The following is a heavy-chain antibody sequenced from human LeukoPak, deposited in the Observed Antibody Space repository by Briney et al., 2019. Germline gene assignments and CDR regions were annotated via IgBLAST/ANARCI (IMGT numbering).Heavy chain of an antibody. D-gene: IGHD3-3*01. Sequence: GGSLRLSCAASGFTFSSYSMNWVRQAPGKGLEWVSSISSKSDFIYYADSVKGRFTISRDNAKNSLYLQMNSLRAEDTAVYYCARGGSDIYDFWSGYYTGWFDPWGQGTLVTVSS. CDR3: ARGGSDIYDFWSGYYTGWFDP. V-gene: IGHV3-21*01. CDR1: GFTFSSYS. CDR2: ISSKSDFI. J-gene: IGHJ5*02.